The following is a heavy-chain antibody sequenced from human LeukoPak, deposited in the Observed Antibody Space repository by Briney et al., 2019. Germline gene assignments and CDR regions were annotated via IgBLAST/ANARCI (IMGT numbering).Heavy chain of an antibody. V-gene: IGHV3-48*01. D-gene: IGHD5-24*01. Sequence: GGSLRLSCAASGFTLSGYGMNWVRQAPGKGLEWVSYISSSTRIIYYADSVKGRFTISRDNAKNTVYLQMNSLRTDDTAVYYCTREKGRWLQLPRLEDWGQGTLVTVSS. CDR3: TREKGRWLQLPRLED. J-gene: IGHJ4*02. CDR2: ISSSTRII. CDR1: GFTLSGYG.